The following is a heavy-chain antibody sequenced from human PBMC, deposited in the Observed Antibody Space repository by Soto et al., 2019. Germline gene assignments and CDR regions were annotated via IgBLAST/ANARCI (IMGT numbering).Heavy chain of an antibody. CDR3: TTDTITDYGDSGGSY. J-gene: IGHJ4*02. CDR2: IKSKTDGGTT. V-gene: IGHV3-15*01. Sequence: GGSLRLSCAASGFTVSSNYMSWVRQAPGKGLEWVGRIKSKTDGGTTDYAAPVKGRFTISRDDSKNTLYLQMNSLKTEDTAVYYCTTDTITDYGDSGGSYWGQGTLVTVSS. D-gene: IGHD4-17*01. CDR1: GFTVSSNY.